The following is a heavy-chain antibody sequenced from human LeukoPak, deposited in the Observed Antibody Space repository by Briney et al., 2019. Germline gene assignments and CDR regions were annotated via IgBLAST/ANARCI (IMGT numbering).Heavy chain of an antibody. CDR3: AAKYYYGSGSYTDAFDI. V-gene: IGHV3-21*04. D-gene: IGHD3-10*01. J-gene: IGHJ3*02. CDR2: ISSGGRYV. CDR1: GFSFSTYS. Sequence: GGSLRLSCAASGFSFSTYSMNWVRQAPGKGLEWVSSISSGGRYVYYADSVKGRFTISRDNAKNSLYLQMNSLRAEDTAVYYCAAKYYYGSGSYTDAFDIWGQGTMVTVSS.